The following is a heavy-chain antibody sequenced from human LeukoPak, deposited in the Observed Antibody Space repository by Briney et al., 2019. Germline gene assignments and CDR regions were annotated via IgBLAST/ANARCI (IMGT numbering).Heavy chain of an antibody. V-gene: IGHV5-51*01. CDR2: IYPGDSDT. CDR3: ASLQTYYYDSSGSFDY. CDR1: GYSFTSYW. J-gene: IGHJ4*02. Sequence: GESLKISCKGSGYSFTSYWIGWVRQTPGKGLEWMGIIYPGDSDTRYSPSFQGQVTISADKSISTAYLQWSSLKASDTAMYYCASLQTYYYDSSGSFDYWGQGTLVTVSS. D-gene: IGHD3-22*01.